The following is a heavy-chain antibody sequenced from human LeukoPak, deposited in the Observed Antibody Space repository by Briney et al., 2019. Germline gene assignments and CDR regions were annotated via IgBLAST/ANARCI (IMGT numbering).Heavy chain of an antibody. V-gene: IGHV3-30*02. D-gene: IGHD6-19*01. J-gene: IGHJ4*02. CDR1: GFTFSSYG. Sequence: PGGSLRLSCAPSGFTFSSYGVNWVRQAPDKGREWVAFTRYDEDKKYYAASVKGRFAISRDNSKKTVYLHINSLRPENTPVYYCAKDTSTISVSGTCFDYWGQGTLVTVSS. CDR2: TRYDEDKK. CDR3: AKDTSTISVSGTCFDY.